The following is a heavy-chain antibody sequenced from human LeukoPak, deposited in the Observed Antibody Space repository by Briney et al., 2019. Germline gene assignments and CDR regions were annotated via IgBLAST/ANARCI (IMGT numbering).Heavy chain of an antibody. CDR2: IIPIFGTA. D-gene: IGHD6-19*01. CDR3: ARDTHYSSGWYSFWYFDL. CDR1: GGTFSSYA. V-gene: IGHV1-69*13. Sequence: ASVTVSCKASGGTFSSYAISWVRQAPGQGLEWMGGIIPIFGTANYAQKFQGRVTITADESTSTAYMELSSLRSEDTAVYYCARDTHYSSGWYSFWYFDLWGRGTLVTVSS. J-gene: IGHJ2*01.